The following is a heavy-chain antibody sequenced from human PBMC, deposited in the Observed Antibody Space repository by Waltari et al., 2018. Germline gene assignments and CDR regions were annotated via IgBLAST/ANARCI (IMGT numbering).Heavy chain of an antibody. D-gene: IGHD6-19*01. CDR3: ARPLSSGWSPYYFDY. Sequence: QVQLVESGGGVVQPGRSLRLSCAASGFTFSSYGMHWVRQAPGKGLAWVAVIWYDGSNKYYADSVKGRFTISRDNSKNTLYLQMNSLRAEDTAVYYCARPLSSGWSPYYFDYWGQGTLVTVSS. CDR1: GFTFSSYG. CDR2: IWYDGSNK. J-gene: IGHJ4*02. V-gene: IGHV3-33*01.